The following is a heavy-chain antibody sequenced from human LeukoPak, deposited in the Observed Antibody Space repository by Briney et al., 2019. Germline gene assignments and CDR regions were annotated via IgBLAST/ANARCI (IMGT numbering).Heavy chain of an antibody. V-gene: IGHV2-5*02. Sequence: ESGPTLVNPTQTLTLTCTFSGFSLSTTGVGVGWIRQPPGKTLEWLAVIYWDDEKRYSPSLKGGLTITKDTSKNQVVLTVTSMDREDTGTYYCARTGADDYGDYQYFPHWGQGTLVSVSS. CDR2: IYWDDEK. CDR3: ARTGADDYGDYQYFPH. J-gene: IGHJ1*01. CDR1: GFSLSTTGVG. D-gene: IGHD4-17*01.